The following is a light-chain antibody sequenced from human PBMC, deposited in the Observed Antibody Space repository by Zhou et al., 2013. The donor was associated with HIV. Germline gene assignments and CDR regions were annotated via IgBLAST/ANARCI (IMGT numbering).Light chain of an antibody. V-gene: IGKV1-NL1*01. Sequence: DIQMTQSPSSLSASVGDRVTITCRASQSISSYLNWYQQKPGKAPKLLIYAASRLESGVPSRFSGSGSGTDYTLTISSLQAEDFATYYCQQYYSTPPWTFGQGT. CDR1: QSISSY. J-gene: IGKJ1*01. CDR3: QQYYSTPPWT. CDR2: AAS.